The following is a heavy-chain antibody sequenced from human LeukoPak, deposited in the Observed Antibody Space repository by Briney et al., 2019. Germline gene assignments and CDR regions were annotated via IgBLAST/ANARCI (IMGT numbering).Heavy chain of an antibody. V-gene: IGHV3-49*04. CDR3: TRAQSRWRIVVVPAALDY. D-gene: IGHD2-2*01. CDR2: IRSKAYGGTT. J-gene: IGHJ4*02. CDR1: GFTFGDYA. Sequence: GGSLRLSCTASGFTFGDYAMSWVRQAPGKGLEWVGFIRSKAYGGTTEYAASVKGRFTISRDDSISIAYLQMNSLKTEDTAVYYCTRAQSRWRIVVVPAALDYWGQGTLVTVSS.